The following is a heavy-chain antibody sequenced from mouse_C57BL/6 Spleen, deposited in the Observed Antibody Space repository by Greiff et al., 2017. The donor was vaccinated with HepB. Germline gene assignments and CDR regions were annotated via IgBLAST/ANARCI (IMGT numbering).Heavy chain of an antibody. J-gene: IGHJ1*03. D-gene: IGHD1-1*01. CDR3: ARRFTTVVEGYFDV. CDR2: IDPSDSET. Sequence: QVQLQQSGAELVRPGSSVKLSCKASGYTFTSYWMHWVKQRPIQGLEWIGNIDPSDSETHYNQKFKDKATLTVDKSSSTAYMQLSSLTSEDSAVYYCARRFTTVVEGYFDVWGTGTTVTVSS. CDR1: GYTFTSYW. V-gene: IGHV1-52*01.